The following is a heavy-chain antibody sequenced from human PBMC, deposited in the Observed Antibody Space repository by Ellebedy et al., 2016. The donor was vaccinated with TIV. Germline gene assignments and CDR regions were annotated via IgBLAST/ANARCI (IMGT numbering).Heavy chain of an antibody. CDR2: IWYDGSNE. D-gene: IGHD3-10*01. CDR1: GFTFRNYG. CDR3: AKRVTMVREVITYYHYAMDV. V-gene: IGHV3-30*02. J-gene: IGHJ6*02. Sequence: PGGSLRLSCEASGFTFRNYGMHWVRQAPGKGLEWVASIWYDGSNEYYGDSVKGRFTISRDNSKNTLYLQMNSLRAEDTAVYYCAKRVTMVREVITYYHYAMDVWGQGTTVTVSS.